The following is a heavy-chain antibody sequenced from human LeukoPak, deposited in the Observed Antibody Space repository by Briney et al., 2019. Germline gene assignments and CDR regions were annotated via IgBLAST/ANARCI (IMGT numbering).Heavy chain of an antibody. V-gene: IGHV3-21*01. J-gene: IGHJ4*02. CDR1: GFTFSSFT. CDR2: ISSSSSYI. Sequence: GGSLRLSCAASGFTFSSFTMNWVRQAPGKGLEWVSSISSSSSYIYSADSVKGRFTISRDNARNSLYLRMNSLRAEDTAVYYCARGDTQSKYRQFDSWGQGSLVIVSS. CDR3: ARGDTQSKYRQFDS. D-gene: IGHD1-26*01.